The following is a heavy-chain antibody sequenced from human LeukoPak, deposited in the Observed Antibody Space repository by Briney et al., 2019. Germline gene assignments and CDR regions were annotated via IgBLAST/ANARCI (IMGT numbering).Heavy chain of an antibody. CDR2: INPNSGGT. J-gene: IGHJ5*02. CDR1: GYTFTGYY. V-gene: IGHV1-2*02. CDR3: ARSLRVGATGDNWFDP. Sequence: ASVKVSCKASGYTFTGYYVHWVRQAPGQGLEWMGWINPNSGGTKYAQKFQGRVTMTRDTSISTAYMELSRLRSDDTAVYYCARSLRVGATGDNWFDPWGQGTLVTVSS. D-gene: IGHD1-26*01.